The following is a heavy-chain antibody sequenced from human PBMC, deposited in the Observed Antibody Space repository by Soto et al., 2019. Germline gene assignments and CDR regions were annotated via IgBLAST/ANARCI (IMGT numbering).Heavy chain of an antibody. Sequence: GGSLRLSCAASGFTFSSYEMNWVRQAPGKGLEWVSYISSSGSTIYYADSVKGRFTISRDNAKNSLYLQMNSLRAEDTAVYYCARYSSSWPYFDYWGQGTLVTVSS. V-gene: IGHV3-48*03. D-gene: IGHD6-13*01. CDR1: GFTFSSYE. CDR2: ISSSGSTI. CDR3: ARYSSSWPYFDY. J-gene: IGHJ4*02.